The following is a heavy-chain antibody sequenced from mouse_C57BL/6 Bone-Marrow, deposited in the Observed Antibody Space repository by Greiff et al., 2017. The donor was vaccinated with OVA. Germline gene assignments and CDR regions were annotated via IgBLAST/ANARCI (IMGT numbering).Heavy chain of an antibody. D-gene: IGHD1-1*01. Sequence: EVQVVESGGDLVKPGGSLKLSCAASGFTFSSYGMSWVRQTPDKRLEWVATISSGGSYTYYPARVKGRFTISRDNAKNTLYLQMSSLKSEDTAMYYCARQGAIYYYSSSPYWYFDVWGTGTTVTVSS. CDR2: ISSGGSYT. V-gene: IGHV5-6*01. CDR3: ARQGAIYYYSSSPYWYFDV. CDR1: GFTFSSYG. J-gene: IGHJ1*03.